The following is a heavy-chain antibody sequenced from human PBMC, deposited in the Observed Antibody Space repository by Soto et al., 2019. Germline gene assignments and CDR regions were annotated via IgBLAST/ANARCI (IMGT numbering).Heavy chain of an antibody. D-gene: IGHD5-18*01. CDR3: ARSRNIQLWYYFDY. CDR2: IYYSGST. J-gene: IGHJ4*02. CDR1: GGSVSSGSYY. Sequence: SETLSLTCTVSGGSVSSGSYYWSWIRQPPGKGLEWIGYIYYSGSTNYNPSLKSRVTISVDTSKNQFSLKLSSVTAADTAVYYCARSRNIQLWYYFDYWGQGTLVTVSS. V-gene: IGHV4-61*01.